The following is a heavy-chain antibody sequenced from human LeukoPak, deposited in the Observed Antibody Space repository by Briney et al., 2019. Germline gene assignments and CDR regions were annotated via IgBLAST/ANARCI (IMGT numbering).Heavy chain of an antibody. CDR1: GGTFSSYV. CDR3: ARGSLVATIPPLDY. Sequence: SVKGSCKASGGTFSSYVLSWVRQAPGQGREWMGRIIPILGIANYAQKFQGRVTITADKSTSTAYMELRSLRSEATAVYYCARGSLVATIPPLDYWGQGTLVTVSS. CDR2: IIPILGIA. J-gene: IGHJ4*02. D-gene: IGHD5-12*01. V-gene: IGHV1-69*04.